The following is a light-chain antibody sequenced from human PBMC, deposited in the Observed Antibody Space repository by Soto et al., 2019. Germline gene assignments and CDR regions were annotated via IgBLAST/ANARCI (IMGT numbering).Light chain of an antibody. J-gene: IGKJ5*01. CDR3: QQYNNWPIT. CDR1: QSVSSN. V-gene: IGKV3-15*01. Sequence: EIVMTQSPATLSVSPGERATLSCRASQSVSSNLAWYQQKPGQAPMLLIYGASTRATGIPARFSGSGSGTEFTLNISSLQSEDFAVYYCQQYNNWPITFVQGIRREI. CDR2: GAS.